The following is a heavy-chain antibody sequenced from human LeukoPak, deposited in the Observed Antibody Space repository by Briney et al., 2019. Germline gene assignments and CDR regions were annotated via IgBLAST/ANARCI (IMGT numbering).Heavy chain of an antibody. CDR2: IDWDDDK. Sequence: SGPALVKPTQTLTLTCTFSGFSLSTSGMCVSWIRQPPGKALEWPARIDWDDDKYYSTSLKTRLTISKDTSKNQVVLTMTNMDPVDTATYYCARIRHYYDSSGYYPHIDYWGQGTLVTVSS. J-gene: IGHJ4*02. CDR3: ARIRHYYDSSGYYPHIDY. CDR1: GFSLSTSGMC. D-gene: IGHD3-22*01. V-gene: IGHV2-70*11.